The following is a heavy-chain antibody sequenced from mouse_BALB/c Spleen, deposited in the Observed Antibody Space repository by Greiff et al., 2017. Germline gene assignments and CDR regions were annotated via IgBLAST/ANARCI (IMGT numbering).Heavy chain of an antibody. CDR2: ISSGSSTI. J-gene: IGHJ4*01. Sequence: EVKLVESGGGLVQPGGSRKLSCAASGFTFSSFGMHWVRQAPEKGLEWVAYISSGSSTIYYADTVKGRFTISRDNPKNTLFLQMTSLRSEDTAMYYCARNMIPFYAMDYWGQGTSVTVSS. CDR1: GFTFSSFG. D-gene: IGHD2-3*01. CDR3: ARNMIPFYAMDY. V-gene: IGHV5-17*02.